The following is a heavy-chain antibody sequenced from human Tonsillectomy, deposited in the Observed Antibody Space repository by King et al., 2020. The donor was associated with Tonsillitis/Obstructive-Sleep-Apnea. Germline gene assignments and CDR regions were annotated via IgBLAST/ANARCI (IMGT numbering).Heavy chain of an antibody. J-gene: IGHJ4*02. D-gene: IGHD2-2*01. V-gene: IGHV1-46*01. CDR3: ATSASGH. CDR1: GYTFTSYY. Sequence: VQLVQSGAEVKKPGASVKVSCKASGYTFTSYYMHWVRQAPGQGLEWMGIINTSGGSTVYAQKFQGRVTMTRDTSTSTVYMELSSLKSEDSAVYYCATSASGHWGQGTLVTVSS. CDR2: INTSGGST.